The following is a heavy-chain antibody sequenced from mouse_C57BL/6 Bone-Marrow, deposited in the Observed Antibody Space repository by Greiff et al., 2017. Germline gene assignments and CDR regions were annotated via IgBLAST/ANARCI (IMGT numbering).Heavy chain of an antibody. CDR1: GFSLSTSGMG. CDR3: ARRDYYGSSFAY. D-gene: IGHD1-1*01. CDR2: IYWDADK. Sequence: QVTLKESGPGILQSSQTLSLTCSFSGFSLSTSGMGVSWIRQLSGKGLEWLAHIYWDADKRYNPSLKSRLTISEDTSRNQVFLKITSVDTADTATYYCARRDYYGSSFAYWGQGTLVTVSA. V-gene: IGHV8-12*01. J-gene: IGHJ3*01.